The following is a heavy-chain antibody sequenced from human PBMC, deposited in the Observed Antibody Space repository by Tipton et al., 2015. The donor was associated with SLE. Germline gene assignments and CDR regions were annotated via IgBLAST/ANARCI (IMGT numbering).Heavy chain of an antibody. D-gene: IGHD1-20*01. CDR1: GGSISTSSFY. CDR2: IYYSGST. Sequence: TLSLTCTVSGGSISTSSFYWGWIRQPPGKGLEWIGSIYYSGSTYYNPSLKSRVTISVDTSKNQFSLKLTSVTAADTAVYYCASQLTGHLPLFDYWGQGTLVAVSS. J-gene: IGHJ4*02. V-gene: IGHV4-39*01. CDR3: ASQLTGHLPLFDY.